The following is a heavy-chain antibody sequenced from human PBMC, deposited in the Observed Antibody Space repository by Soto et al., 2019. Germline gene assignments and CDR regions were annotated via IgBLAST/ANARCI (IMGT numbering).Heavy chain of an antibody. Sequence: PGESLKISCAASGFTFTSYSMNWVRQAPGRGLEWVSYISPTSNSIYYADSAEGRFTISRDNANNSLSLHMTSLRDEDTAVYYCARRGPRRAEGNTSPNYYSMEVWGQGAPVTVSS. CDR2: ISPTSNSI. V-gene: IGHV3-48*02. J-gene: IGHJ6*02. D-gene: IGHD2-2*02. CDR1: GFTFTSYS. CDR3: ARRGPRRAEGNTSPNYYSMEV.